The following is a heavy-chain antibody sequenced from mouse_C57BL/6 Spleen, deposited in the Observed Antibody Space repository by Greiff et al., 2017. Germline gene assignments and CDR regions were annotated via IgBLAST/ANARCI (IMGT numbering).Heavy chain of an antibody. CDR3: ALYGSSYDWYFDV. Sequence: EVQLQQSGPGLVKPSQSLSLTCSVTGYSITSGYYWNWIRQFPGNKLEWMGYISYDGSNNYNPSLKNRTSITRDTSKNQFFLKLNSVTTEDTATYYCALYGSSYDWYFDVWGTGTTVTVSS. D-gene: IGHD1-1*01. J-gene: IGHJ1*03. CDR2: ISYDGSN. CDR1: GYSITSGYY. V-gene: IGHV3-6*01.